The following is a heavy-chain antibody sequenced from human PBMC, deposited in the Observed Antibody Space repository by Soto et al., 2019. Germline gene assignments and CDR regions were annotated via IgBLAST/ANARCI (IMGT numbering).Heavy chain of an antibody. CDR1: GGTFSSYT. V-gene: IGHV1-69*08. CDR2: IIPILGIA. D-gene: IGHD2-21*02. CDR3: AREATYCGGDGYAYGMDV. Sequence: QVQLVQSGAEVKKPGSSVKVSCKASGGTFSSYTISWVRQAPGQGLEWMGRIIPILGIANYAQKFQGRVTITADKSTSTAYMELSSLRSEDTAVYYCAREATYCGGDGYAYGMDVWGQGTTVTVSS. J-gene: IGHJ6*02.